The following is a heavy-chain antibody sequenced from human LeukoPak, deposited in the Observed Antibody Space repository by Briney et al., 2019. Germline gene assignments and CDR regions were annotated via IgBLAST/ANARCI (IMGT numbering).Heavy chain of an antibody. V-gene: IGHV3-30*18. CDR2: ISYDGSNK. J-gene: IGHJ4*02. CDR3: AKGRDSRDFDY. Sequence: GGSLRLSCAASGLTFSSYGMHWVRQAPGKGLEWVAVISYDGSNKYYADSVKGRFTISRDNSKNTLYLQMNSLRAEDTAVYYCAKGRDSRDFDYWGQGTLVTVSS. CDR1: GLTFSSYG. D-gene: IGHD6-13*01.